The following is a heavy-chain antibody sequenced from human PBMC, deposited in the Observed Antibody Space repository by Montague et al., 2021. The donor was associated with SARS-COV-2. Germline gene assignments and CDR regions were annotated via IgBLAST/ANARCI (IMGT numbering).Heavy chain of an antibody. CDR2: ISYDGSNA. V-gene: IGHV3-30*04. J-gene: IGHJ4*02. CDR1: GFTFSSYT. CDR3: AREGALVDTPMMAFDY. Sequence: SLRLSCAASGFTFSSYTMHWVRQAPGKGLEWVAIISYDGSNAYYADSVKGRFTVSRDNSKRTLYLEMDSPRAEDTAVYYCAREGALVDTPMMAFDYWGQGTLVTVPS. D-gene: IGHD5-18*01.